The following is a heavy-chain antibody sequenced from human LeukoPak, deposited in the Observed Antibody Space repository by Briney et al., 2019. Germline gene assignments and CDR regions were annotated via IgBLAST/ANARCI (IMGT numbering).Heavy chain of an antibody. CDR3: AKDLWGFYDSSGYSHNWFDP. V-gene: IGHV3-23*01. Sequence: PGGSLRLSCAASGFTFSSYAMSWVRQAPGKGLEWVSAIRGNGGSTYYADSVKGRFTISRDNSKNTLYLQMNSPRAEDTAVYYCAKDLWGFYDSSGYSHNWFDPWGQGTLVTVSS. D-gene: IGHD3-22*01. CDR2: IRGNGGST. J-gene: IGHJ5*02. CDR1: GFTFSSYA.